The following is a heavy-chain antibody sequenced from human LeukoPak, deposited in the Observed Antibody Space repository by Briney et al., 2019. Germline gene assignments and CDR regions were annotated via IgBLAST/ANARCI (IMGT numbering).Heavy chain of an antibody. CDR3: ARDSVDCSSTSCRRREVGWLDP. J-gene: IGHJ5*02. D-gene: IGHD2-2*01. CDR2: IYSGGST. CDR1: GFTVSSNY. V-gene: IGHV3-66*01. Sequence: GGSLRLSCAASGFTVSSNYMSWVRQAPGKGLEWVSVIYSGGSTYYADSVKGRFTISRDNSKNTLYLQMNSLRAEDTAVYYCARDSVDCSSTSCRRREVGWLDPWGQGTLVTVSS.